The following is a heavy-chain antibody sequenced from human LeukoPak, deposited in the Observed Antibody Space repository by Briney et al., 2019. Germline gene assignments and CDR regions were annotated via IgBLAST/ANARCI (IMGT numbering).Heavy chain of an antibody. Sequence: SETLSLTCTVSGGSISSYYWSWIRQPPGKGLEWIGYIYYSESTNYNPSLKSRVTISVDTSKTQFSLKLSSVTAADTAVYYCARDQSSGWYATSYFDYWGQGTLVTVSS. CDR1: GGSISSYY. D-gene: IGHD6-19*01. V-gene: IGHV4-59*01. CDR3: ARDQSSGWYATSYFDY. J-gene: IGHJ4*02. CDR2: IYYSEST.